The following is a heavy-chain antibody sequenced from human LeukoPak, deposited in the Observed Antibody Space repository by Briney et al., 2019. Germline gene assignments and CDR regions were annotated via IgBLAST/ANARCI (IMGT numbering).Heavy chain of an antibody. CDR3: ATEGYDILTGYPASGDY. J-gene: IGHJ4*02. CDR1: GFTFDDYG. D-gene: IGHD3-9*01. V-gene: IGHV3-20*04. Sequence: PGGSLRLSCAASGFTFDDYGMSWVRHAPGKGLEWVSGINWNGGRTGYADSLKGRFTISRDNAKNSLYLQMNSLRAEDTAVYYCATEGYDILTGYPASGDYWGQGTLVTVSS. CDR2: INWNGGRT.